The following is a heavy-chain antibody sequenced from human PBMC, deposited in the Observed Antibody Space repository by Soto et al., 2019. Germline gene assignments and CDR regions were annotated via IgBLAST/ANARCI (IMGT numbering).Heavy chain of an antibody. D-gene: IGHD2-21*02. CDR1: GFTFGNFG. CDR3: AKGFIVVVTVIRPDDAFDV. J-gene: IGHJ3*01. Sequence: VQLLESGGGLVQPGGSLRLSCAASGFTFGNFGMNWVRQAPGKGLEWVSGISGGGGSTYYADSVKGRFTISRDPSKNTIFLEMNSLRAEDTAVYYCAKGFIVVVTVIRPDDAFDVWGQGTLVTVSS. V-gene: IGHV3-23*01. CDR2: ISGGGGST.